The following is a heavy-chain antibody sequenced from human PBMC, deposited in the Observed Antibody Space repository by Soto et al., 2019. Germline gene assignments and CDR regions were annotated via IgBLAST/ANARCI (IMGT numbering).Heavy chain of an antibody. CDR3: ARGTSMEAHPIFPVNDFYGMDV. V-gene: IGHV4-34*01. D-gene: IGHD6-6*01. J-gene: IGHJ6*02. Sequence: SETLSLTCAVYGGSFSGYYWSWIRQPPGKGLEWIGKINHSGSTNFNPSLKRRVTIIVHSTKNKISLKLSSVTAADTTAYYCARGTSMEAHPIFPVNDFYGMDVWGQGTTVTVSS. CDR1: GGSFSGYY. CDR2: INHSGST.